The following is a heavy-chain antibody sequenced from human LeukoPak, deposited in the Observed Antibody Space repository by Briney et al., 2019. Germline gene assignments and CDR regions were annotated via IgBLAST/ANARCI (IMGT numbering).Heavy chain of an antibody. V-gene: IGHV1-2*06. D-gene: IGHD6-19*01. J-gene: IGHJ4*02. CDR3: ARQYSSGWNFDY. CDR1: GYTFTGYY. Sequence: ASVKVPCKASGYTFTGYYMHWVRQAPGQGLEWMGRINPNSGGTNYAQKFQGRVTMTRDTSISTAYMELSRLRSDDTAVYYCARQYSSGWNFDYWGQGTLVTVSS. CDR2: INPNSGGT.